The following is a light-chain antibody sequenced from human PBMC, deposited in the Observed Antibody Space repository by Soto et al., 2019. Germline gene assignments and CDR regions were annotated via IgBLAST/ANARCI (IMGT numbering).Light chain of an antibody. V-gene: IGLV2-14*01. CDR3: SSYTSISSLGV. Sequence: QSVLTQPASVSGSPGQSITISCTGTGSDVGSYKYVSWYQQHPGKAPKLIIFEVSNRPSGVSDRFSGSKSGNRASLTISGLQAGDEADYYCSSYTSISSLGVFGTGTKLTVL. CDR2: EVS. J-gene: IGLJ1*01. CDR1: GSDVGSYKY.